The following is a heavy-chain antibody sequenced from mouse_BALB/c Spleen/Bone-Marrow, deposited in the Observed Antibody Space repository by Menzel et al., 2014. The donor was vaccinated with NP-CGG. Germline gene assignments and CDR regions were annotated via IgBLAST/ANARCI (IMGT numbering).Heavy chain of an antibody. CDR2: IRNIAYSYTA. CDR3: ARDMGGLLFDY. Sequence: EVNLVESGGGLVQPGGSLRLSCATSGFTFTDYYMNWVRQPPGKALEWLGFIRNIAYSYTAEYSVSVKGRFTISRDNSQSILYLQMNTLRAEDSATYYCARDMGGLLFDYWGQGTTLTVSS. V-gene: IGHV7-3*02. D-gene: IGHD2-3*01. J-gene: IGHJ2*01. CDR1: GFTFTDYY.